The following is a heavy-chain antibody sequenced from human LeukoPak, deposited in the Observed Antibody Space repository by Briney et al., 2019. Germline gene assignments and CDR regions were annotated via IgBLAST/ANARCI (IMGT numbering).Heavy chain of an antibody. Sequence: PSETLSLTCTVSGGSISSGSYYWGWIRQPPGKGLEWIGSIYYSGSTYYNPSLKSRVTISVDTSKNQFSLKLSSVTAADTAVYYCARDLGRVPGHWGQGTLVTVSS. CDR3: ARDLGRVPGH. CDR2: IYYSGST. J-gene: IGHJ4*02. CDR1: GGSISSGSYY. D-gene: IGHD1-26*01. V-gene: IGHV4-39*07.